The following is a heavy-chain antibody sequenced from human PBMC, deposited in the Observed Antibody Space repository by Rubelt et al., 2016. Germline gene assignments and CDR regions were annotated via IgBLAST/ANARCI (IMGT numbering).Heavy chain of an antibody. CDR2: INHSGST. J-gene: IGHJ4*02. CDR1: GGSFSGYY. V-gene: IGHV4-34*01. D-gene: IGHD3-16*01. CDR3: ARVTGGSSDY. Sequence: QVQQQQWGAGLLKPSETLSLTCAVYGGSFSGYYWSWIRQPPRKGLEWIGEINHSGSTNYNPSLKSRVTISVDTSKNQFSLKLSSVTAADTAVYYCARVTGGSSDYWGQGTLVTVSS.